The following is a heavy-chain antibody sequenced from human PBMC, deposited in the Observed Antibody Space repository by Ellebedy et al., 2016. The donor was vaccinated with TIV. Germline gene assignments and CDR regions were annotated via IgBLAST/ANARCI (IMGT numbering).Heavy chain of an antibody. CDR3: GRAREPGYFAYYYYGMDV. V-gene: IGHV3-11*01. CDR2: MSSSGTHI. J-gene: IGHJ6*02. Sequence: PGGSLRLSCAGSGFTVSDYFMSWVRQAPGKGLGWVAYMSSSGTHIYCADSVKGRFTVARDNALNSLYLQMNSLRGDDTAVYYCGRAREPGYFAYYYYGMDVWGQGTTVTVSS. D-gene: IGHD3-9*01. CDR1: GFTVSDYF.